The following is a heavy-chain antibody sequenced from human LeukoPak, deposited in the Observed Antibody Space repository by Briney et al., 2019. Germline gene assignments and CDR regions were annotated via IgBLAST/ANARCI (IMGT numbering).Heavy chain of an antibody. CDR3: AKEWERTYYYDSSGYYYFDY. D-gene: IGHD3-22*01. V-gene: IGHV3-23*01. J-gene: IGHJ4*02. CDR1: GFTFSSYA. Sequence: GGSLRLSCAASGFTFSSYAMSWVRQAPGKGLEWVSAISGSGGSTYYADSVKGRLTISRDNSKNTLYLQMNSLRAEDTAVYYCAKEWERTYYYDSSGYYYFDYWGQGTLVTVSS. CDR2: ISGSGGST.